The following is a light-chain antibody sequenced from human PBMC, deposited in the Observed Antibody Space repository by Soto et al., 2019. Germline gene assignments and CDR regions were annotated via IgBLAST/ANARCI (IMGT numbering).Light chain of an antibody. CDR1: STDIGSYNY. Sequence: QSALTQPASLSGSPGQSITISCTGPSTDIGSYNYVSWYQQHPGKAPKLMIFDVSYRPSGISDRFSGSKSGNTASLTISGLQPEDEADYYCSSYGASSTLFGGGTKVTVL. CDR2: DVS. CDR3: SSYGASSTL. V-gene: IGLV2-14*03. J-gene: IGLJ2*01.